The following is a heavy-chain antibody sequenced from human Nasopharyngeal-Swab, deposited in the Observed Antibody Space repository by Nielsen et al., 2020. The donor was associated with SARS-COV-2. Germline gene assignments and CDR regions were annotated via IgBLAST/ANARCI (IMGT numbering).Heavy chain of an antibody. D-gene: IGHD3-10*01. Sequence: ASVKVSCKASGYTFTGYYMHWVRQAPGQGLEWMGWMSPNSGNTGYAQKFQGRVTMTRNTSTSTAYLELSSLRSEDTAVYYCARGGSSLGANLEDPWDQGTLVIVSS. V-gene: IGHV1-8*02. CDR2: MSPNSGNT. CDR1: GYTFTGYY. CDR3: ARGGSSLGANLEDP. J-gene: IGHJ5*02.